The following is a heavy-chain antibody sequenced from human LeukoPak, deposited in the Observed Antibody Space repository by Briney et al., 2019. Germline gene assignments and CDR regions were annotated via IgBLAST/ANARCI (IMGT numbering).Heavy chain of an antibody. CDR1: GGSISSGGYY. CDR2: IYDSGST. CDR3: ARVTMIVVVIDY. D-gene: IGHD3-22*01. V-gene: IGHV4-31*03. J-gene: IGHJ4*02. Sequence: SQTLSLTCTVSGGSISSGGYYWSWIRQHSGRGPEWIGYIYDSGSTYYNPSLKSRVTISVDTSKNHFSLKLSSVTAADTAVYYCARVTMIVVVIDYWGQGTLVTVSS.